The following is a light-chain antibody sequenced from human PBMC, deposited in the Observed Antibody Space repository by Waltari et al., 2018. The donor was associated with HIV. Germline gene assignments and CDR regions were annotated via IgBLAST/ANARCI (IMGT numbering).Light chain of an antibody. CDR1: TSNIGNNY. J-gene: IGLJ2*01. CDR3: GTWDSRLRAEV. Sequence: QSVLTQPPSVSAAPGQRVTISCSGSTSNIGNNYVCWYQQFPGTAPTLLIDENDKRPSGIPDRFSGSNSGTSATLDITGLQTGDEADYYCGTWDSRLRAEVFGGGTKLTVL. V-gene: IGLV1-51*02. CDR2: END.